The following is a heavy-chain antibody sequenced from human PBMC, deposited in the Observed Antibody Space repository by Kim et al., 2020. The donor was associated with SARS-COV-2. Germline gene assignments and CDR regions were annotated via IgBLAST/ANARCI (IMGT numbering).Heavy chain of an antibody. J-gene: IGHJ3*02. CDR2: ST. V-gene: IGHV4-39*07. Sequence: STYHNPPLKSRVTISVDTSKSQFSRKLSSVTAADTAVYYCHAYDEDAFDIWGQGTMVTVSS. D-gene: IGHD3-22*01. CDR3: HAYDEDAFDI.